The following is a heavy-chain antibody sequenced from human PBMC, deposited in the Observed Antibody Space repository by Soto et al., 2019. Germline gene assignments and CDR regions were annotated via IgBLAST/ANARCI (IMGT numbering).Heavy chain of an antibody. V-gene: IGHV1-69*08. CDR3: ARDRGITMVRGVRPPDY. Sequence: QVQLVQSGAEVKKPGSSVKVSCKASGGTFSSYTISWVRQAPGQGLEWMGRIIPILGIANYAQKFQGRVTITADKSTSTAYMELSSLRSEDTAVYYCARDRGITMVRGVRPPDYWGQGTLVTVSS. CDR2: IIPILGIA. D-gene: IGHD3-10*01. CDR1: GGTFSSYT. J-gene: IGHJ4*02.